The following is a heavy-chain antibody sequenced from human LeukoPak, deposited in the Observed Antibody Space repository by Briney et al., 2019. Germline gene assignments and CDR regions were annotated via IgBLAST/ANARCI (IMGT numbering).Heavy chain of an antibody. V-gene: IGHV1-8*01. CDR2: MNPNSGNT. CDR3: AIRYGSGEKYYYYYYMDV. Sequence: GASVTVSCKASGYTFTSYEINWVRQATGQGLEWTGWMNPNSGNTGYAQKFQGRVTMTRNTSISTAYMELSSLRSEDTAVYYCAIRYGSGEKYYYYYYMDVWGKGTTVTVSS. D-gene: IGHD3-10*01. J-gene: IGHJ6*03. CDR1: GYTFTSYE.